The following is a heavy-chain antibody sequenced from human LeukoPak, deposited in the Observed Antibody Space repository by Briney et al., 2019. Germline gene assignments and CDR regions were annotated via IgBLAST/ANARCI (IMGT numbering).Heavy chain of an antibody. V-gene: IGHV3-11*01. CDR2: ISSSGSTI. Sequence: PGGSLRLSCAASGFTFSDYYMSWIRQAPGKGLEWVSYISSSGSTIYYADSVKGRFTISRDNAKNSLYLQMNSLRAEGTAVYYCASYLSPKTDDYWGQGTLVTVSS. J-gene: IGHJ4*02. CDR1: GFTFSDYY. CDR3: ASYLSPKTDDY.